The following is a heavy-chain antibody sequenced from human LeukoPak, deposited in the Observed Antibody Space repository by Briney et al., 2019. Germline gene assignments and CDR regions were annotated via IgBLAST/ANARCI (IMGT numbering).Heavy chain of an antibody. Sequence: GASVKVSCKASGYTFTGYYMHWVRQAPGQGLEWMGWINPNSGGTNYAQKFQGRVTITADESTSTAYMELSSLRSEDTAVYYCARLRSGRYGGWGQGTLVTVSS. D-gene: IGHD1-26*01. J-gene: IGHJ4*02. CDR2: INPNSGGT. CDR3: ARLRSGRYGG. V-gene: IGHV1-2*02. CDR1: GYTFTGYY.